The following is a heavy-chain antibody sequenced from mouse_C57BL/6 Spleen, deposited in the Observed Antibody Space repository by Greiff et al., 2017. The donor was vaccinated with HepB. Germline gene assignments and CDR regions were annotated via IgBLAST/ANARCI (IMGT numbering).Heavy chain of an antibody. D-gene: IGHD1-1*01. CDR2: IRLKSDNYAT. Sequence: EVMLVESGGGLVQPGGSMKLSCVASGFTFSNYWMNWVRQSPEKGLEWVAQIRLKSDNYATHYAESVKGRFTISRDDSKSSVYLQMNNLRAEDTGIYYCTTTVVPYYFDYWGQGTTLTVSS. CDR1: GFTFSNYW. J-gene: IGHJ2*01. CDR3: TTTVVPYYFDY. V-gene: IGHV6-3*01.